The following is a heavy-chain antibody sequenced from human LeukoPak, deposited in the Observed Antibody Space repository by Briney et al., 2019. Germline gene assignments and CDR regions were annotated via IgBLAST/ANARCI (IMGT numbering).Heavy chain of an antibody. Sequence: PSETLSLTCTVSGYSIRSGYFWGWIRQPPGKGMEWIGSIYHSGSTYYNPSLKSRVAISVDTSKNQFSLKLSSVTAADTAVYYCARESGGVYSSSPDAFDIWGQGTMVTVSS. V-gene: IGHV4-38-2*02. CDR3: ARESGGVYSSSPDAFDI. J-gene: IGHJ3*02. D-gene: IGHD6-6*01. CDR2: IYHSGST. CDR1: GYSIRSGYF.